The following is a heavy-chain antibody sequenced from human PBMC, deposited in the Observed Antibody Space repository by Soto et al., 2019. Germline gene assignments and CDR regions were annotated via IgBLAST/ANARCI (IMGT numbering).Heavy chain of an antibody. Sequence: EVQLVESGGGLVQPGGSLRLSCAASGLIFSNYKMHGVRQAPGKGLVWVSRINTDGSITDYADSVKGRFTVSRDNPTNTLYLQMNSLRAEDTAVYYCARDTDGLHYWGQGTLVTVSS. CDR2: INTDGSIT. CDR3: ARDTDGLHY. V-gene: IGHV3-74*01. J-gene: IGHJ4*02. CDR1: GLIFSNYK.